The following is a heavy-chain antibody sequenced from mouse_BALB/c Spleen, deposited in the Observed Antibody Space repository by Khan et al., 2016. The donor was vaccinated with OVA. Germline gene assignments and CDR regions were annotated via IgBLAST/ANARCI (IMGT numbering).Heavy chain of an antibody. J-gene: IGHJ3*01. Sequence: EVQLQESGPGLVKPSQSLSLTCTVTGYSIPSDYAWNWIRQFPGNKLEWMGFITYSGSTAYNPSLKSRMSITRDTSKNQFFLHLNSVTPEDTATYYGARDNYFAYWGQGTLVTVSA. CDR2: ITYSGST. CDR3: ARDNYFAY. V-gene: IGHV3-2*02. D-gene: IGHD1-3*01. CDR1: GYSIPSDYA.